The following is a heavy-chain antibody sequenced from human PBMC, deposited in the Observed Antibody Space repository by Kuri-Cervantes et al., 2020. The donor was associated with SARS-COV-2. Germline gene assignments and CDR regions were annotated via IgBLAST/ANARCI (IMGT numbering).Heavy chain of an antibody. CDR3: ATYYDYVWGSHAFDY. CDR2: INAGNGNT. Sequence: ASVKVSCKASGYTFTSYGISWVRQAPGQGLEWMGWINAGNGNTKYSQKFQGRVTITRDTSASTAYMELSSLRSEDTAVYYCATYYDYVWGSHAFDYWGQGTLVTVSS. J-gene: IGHJ4*02. CDR1: GYTFTSYG. V-gene: IGHV1-3*01. D-gene: IGHD3-16*01.